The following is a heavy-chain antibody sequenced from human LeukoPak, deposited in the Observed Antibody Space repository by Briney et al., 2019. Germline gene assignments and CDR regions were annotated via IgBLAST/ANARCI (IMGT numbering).Heavy chain of an antibody. CDR1: GYTFTVNY. CDR3: TRGAGTSWF. D-gene: IGHD2-2*01. V-gene: IGHV1-2*02. CDR2: MNPNSGVT. Sequence: ASVKVSCKPSGYTFTVNYLHWVRQAPGQGLEWVGWMNPNSGVTGYAQNFQGRVTMTRDTSIGTAYMELSSLTSDDTAVYYCTRGAGTSWFWGQGSLVTVSS. J-gene: IGHJ4*02.